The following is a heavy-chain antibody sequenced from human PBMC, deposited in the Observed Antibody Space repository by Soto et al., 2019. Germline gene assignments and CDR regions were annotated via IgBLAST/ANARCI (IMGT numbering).Heavy chain of an antibody. V-gene: IGHV1-69*13. CDR3: ARDGGKFAEPIFDY. J-gene: IGHJ4*02. Sequence: SVKVSCKASGGTFSSYAISWVRQAPGRGLEWMGGIIPIFGTANYAQKFQGRVTITADESTSTAYMELSSLRSEDTAVYYCARDGGKFAEPIFDYWGQRMLVSVSS. CDR2: IIPIFGTA. CDR1: GGTFSSYA. D-gene: IGHD3-16*01.